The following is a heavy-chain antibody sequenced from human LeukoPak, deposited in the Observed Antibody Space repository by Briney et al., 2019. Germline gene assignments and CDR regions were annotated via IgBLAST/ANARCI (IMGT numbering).Heavy chain of an antibody. Sequence: PSETLSLTCAVYGGSFSGYYWSWIRQPPGKGLEWIGEINHSGSTNYNPSLKSRVTISVDTSKNQFSLKLSSVTAADTAVYYCARHLYGSGSYQDSWGQGTLVTVSS. CDR3: ARHLYGSGSYQDS. D-gene: IGHD3-10*01. CDR1: GGSFSGYY. V-gene: IGHV4-34*01. J-gene: IGHJ4*02. CDR2: INHSGST.